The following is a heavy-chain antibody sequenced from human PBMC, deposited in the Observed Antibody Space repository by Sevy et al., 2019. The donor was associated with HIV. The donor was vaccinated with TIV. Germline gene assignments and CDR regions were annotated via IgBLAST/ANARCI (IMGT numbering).Heavy chain of an antibody. CDR2: TRNKVNSYTT. Sequence: GGSLRLSCAASGFSLSDHYMDWVRQAPGKGLEWIGRTRNKVNSYTTEYAASVKGRFTISRDDSKNSLYLEMNSLKTEDTAVYYCIRPLVGATRGFEYWGQGTLVNVSS. CDR1: GFSLSDHY. D-gene: IGHD1-26*01. V-gene: IGHV3-72*01. J-gene: IGHJ4*02. CDR3: IRPLVGATRGFEY.